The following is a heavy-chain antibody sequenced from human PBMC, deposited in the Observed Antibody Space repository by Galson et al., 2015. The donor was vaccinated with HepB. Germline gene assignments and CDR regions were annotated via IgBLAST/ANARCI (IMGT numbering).Heavy chain of an antibody. V-gene: IGHV1-69*04. CDR3: ARDVQVYNFWTAYSPYYYYDMDI. Sequence: SVKVSCRASGGTLRNYAINWVRQAPGQGLEWMGRIIPILGTAQYAQNFQDRATITADKSTNTVYMELRSLRSEDTAVYFCARDVQVYNFWTAYSPYYYYDMDIWGKGTTVTGSS. D-gene: IGHD3/OR15-3a*01. CDR2: IIPILGTA. J-gene: IGHJ6*03. CDR1: GGTLRNYA.